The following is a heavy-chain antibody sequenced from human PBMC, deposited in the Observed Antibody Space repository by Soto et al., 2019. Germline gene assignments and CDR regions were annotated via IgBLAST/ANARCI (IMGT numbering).Heavy chain of an antibody. CDR1: GFTFDDYA. D-gene: IGHD3-10*01. Sequence: GGSLRLSCAASGFTFDDYAMHWVRQAPGKGLEWVSGISWNSGSIGYADSVKGRFTISRDKAKNYLYLQMNSLRAEDSALYYCAKDMDYVSGSYRGNDAFDIWGQGTMVTVSS. J-gene: IGHJ3*02. CDR2: ISWNSGSI. CDR3: AKDMDYVSGSYRGNDAFDI. V-gene: IGHV3-9*01.